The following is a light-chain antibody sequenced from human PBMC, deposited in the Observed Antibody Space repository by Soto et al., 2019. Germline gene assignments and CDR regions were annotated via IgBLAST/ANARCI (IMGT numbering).Light chain of an antibody. V-gene: IGKV2-30*01. CDR1: QSLVYTDGNTY. J-gene: IGKJ2*01. Sequence: DVVVTQSPLSLPVTLGQPASISCRSSQSLVYTDGNTYLNWFQQRPGQSPRRVIYQLSNRDSGVPDRFSGSWSGTDFPLKISRVEAEDVGVYYCMQGTHWPPMYTFGQGTKLEI. CDR3: MQGTHWPPMYT. CDR2: QLS.